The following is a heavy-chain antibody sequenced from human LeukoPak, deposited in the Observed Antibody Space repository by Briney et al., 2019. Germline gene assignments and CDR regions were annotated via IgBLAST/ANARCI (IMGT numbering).Heavy chain of an antibody. Sequence: ASVKVSCKASGYTFTSYDINWVRQATGQGLEWMGWMNPNSGNTGYAQKLQGRVTMTRNTSISTAYMELSSLRSEDTAVYYCARGTLGYCGGDCYFVYWGQGTLVTVSS. CDR1: GYTFTSYD. V-gene: IGHV1-8*01. CDR3: ARGTLGYCGGDCYFVY. CDR2: MNPNSGNT. D-gene: IGHD2-21*02. J-gene: IGHJ4*02.